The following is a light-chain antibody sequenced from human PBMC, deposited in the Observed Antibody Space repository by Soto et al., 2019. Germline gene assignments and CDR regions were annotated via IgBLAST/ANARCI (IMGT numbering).Light chain of an antibody. V-gene: IGKV1-5*03. CDR3: QQYKNWPWT. Sequence: DIQMTQSPSTLSASVGDRVTITCRASQSISSWLAWYRQKPGKAPKLLIYKASSLESGVPSRFSGSGSGTEFTLTISSLQSEDFAVYFCQQYKNWPWTFGQGTKVDIK. CDR2: KAS. J-gene: IGKJ1*01. CDR1: QSISSW.